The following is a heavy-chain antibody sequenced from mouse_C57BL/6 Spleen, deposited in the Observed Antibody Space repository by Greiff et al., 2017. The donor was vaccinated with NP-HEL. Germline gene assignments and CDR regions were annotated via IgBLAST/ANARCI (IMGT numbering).Heavy chain of an antibody. CDR1: GYTFTEYT. V-gene: IGHV1-62-2*01. Sequence: QVQLQHSGAELVKPGASVKLSCKASGYTFTEYTIHWVKQRSGQGLEWIGWFYPGSGSIKYNEKFKDKATLTADKSSSTVYMELSRLTSEDSAVYFWARHAKMESRQLRLYFDYWGQGTTLTVSS. J-gene: IGHJ2*01. D-gene: IGHD3-2*02. CDR2: FYPGSGSI. CDR3: ARHAKMESRQLRLYFDY.